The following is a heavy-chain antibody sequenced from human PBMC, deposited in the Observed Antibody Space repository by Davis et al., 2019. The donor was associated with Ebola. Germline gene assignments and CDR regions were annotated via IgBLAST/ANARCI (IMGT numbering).Heavy chain of an antibody. CDR3: TTDEGGSRY. Sequence: GESLKISCAASGFPFSNAWMNWVRLAPGKGLEWVARIKRDGDEETRDYAAPVRGGFIISRDDGGNTLYLYMNSLKTDDTAIYYCTTDEGGSRYWGQGSPVTVSS. J-gene: IGHJ4*02. CDR1: GFPFSNAW. D-gene: IGHD1-26*01. V-gene: IGHV3-15*07. CDR2: IKRDGDEETR.